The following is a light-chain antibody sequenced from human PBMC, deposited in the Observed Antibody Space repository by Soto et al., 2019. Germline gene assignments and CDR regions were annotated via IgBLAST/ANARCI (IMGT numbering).Light chain of an antibody. Sequence: EIVMTQSPATLSLSPGERATLSFMASQSLSSNLAWYQQKPGQAPRLLIYVASYRATGIPARFSGSGSGTEYTLTISNLQAEDFAVYYCQQFNNWPHTFGQGTRLEIK. CDR1: QSLSSN. CDR2: VAS. CDR3: QQFNNWPHT. V-gene: IGKV3-15*01. J-gene: IGKJ5*01.